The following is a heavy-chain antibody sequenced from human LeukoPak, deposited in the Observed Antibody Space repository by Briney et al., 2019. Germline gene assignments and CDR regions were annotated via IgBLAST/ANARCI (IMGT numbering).Heavy chain of an antibody. CDR1: GFTVSSDY. V-gene: IGHV3-53*01. CDR2: IYSGGST. Sequence: GGSLRVSCAASGFTVSSDYMSCVRQAPGKGLEWVSFIYSGGSTYYADSVKGRFTISRDNSKNTLDLQMNSLRAEDTAVYYCARARTYYYDSSGYVYYYYGMHVWGQGTTVTVSS. D-gene: IGHD3-22*01. J-gene: IGHJ6*02. CDR3: ARARTYYYDSSGYVYYYYGMHV.